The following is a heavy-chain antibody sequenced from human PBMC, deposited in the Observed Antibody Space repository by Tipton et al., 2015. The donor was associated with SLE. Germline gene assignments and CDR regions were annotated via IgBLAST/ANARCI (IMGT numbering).Heavy chain of an antibody. CDR3: ARERVVVPAALIYYYYMDV. J-gene: IGHJ6*03. D-gene: IGHD2-2*01. CDR1: GYSISSGYY. Sequence: TLSLTCTVSGYSISSGYYWGWIRQPPGKGLEWIGSIYHSGSTYYNPSLKSRVTISVDTSKNQFSLKLSSVTAADTAVYYCARERVVVPAALIYYYYMDVWGKGTTVTVSS. CDR2: IYHSGST. V-gene: IGHV4-38-2*02.